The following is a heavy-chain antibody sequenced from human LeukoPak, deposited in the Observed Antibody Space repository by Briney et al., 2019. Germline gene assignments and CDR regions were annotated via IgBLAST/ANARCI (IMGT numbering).Heavy chain of an antibody. D-gene: IGHD6-6*01. J-gene: IGHJ5*02. Sequence: ASVKVSCKASGYTFTGYYMHWVRQAPGQGLEWMGWINPNSGGTNYAQKFQGRVTMTRDTSISSAYMELSRLRSDDTAVYYCARTSIAARRGMYNWFDPWGQGTLVTVSS. CDR3: ARTSIAARRGMYNWFDP. CDR1: GYTFTGYY. V-gene: IGHV1-2*02. CDR2: INPNSGGT.